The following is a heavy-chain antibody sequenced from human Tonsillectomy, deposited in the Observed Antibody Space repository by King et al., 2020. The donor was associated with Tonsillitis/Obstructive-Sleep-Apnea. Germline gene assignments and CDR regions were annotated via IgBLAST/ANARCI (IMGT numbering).Heavy chain of an antibody. CDR3: ARGYSGYDSYYSYYAMDV. D-gene: IGHD5-12*01. Sequence: ESGGGLVQPGGSLRLSCAASGFTFSGHWMSWVRQAPGKGLEWVANINQHGKEKYYLDSVKGRFTISRDNAKTSLYLQLNSLRAEDTAIYFCARGYSGYDSYYSYYAMDVWGRGTTVTVSS. CDR2: INQHGKEK. V-gene: IGHV3-7*03. CDR1: GFTFSGHW. J-gene: IGHJ6*02.